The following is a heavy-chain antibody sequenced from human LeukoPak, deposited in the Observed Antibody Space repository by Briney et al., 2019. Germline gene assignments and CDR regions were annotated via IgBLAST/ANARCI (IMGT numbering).Heavy chain of an antibody. CDR2: ISYDGSNK. CDR3: ARAQHSGYERYQYYFDY. V-gene: IGHV3-30-3*01. CDR1: GFTFSSYA. Sequence: GGSLRLSCAASGFTFSSYAMHWVRQAPGKGLEWVAVISYDGSNKYYADSVKGRFTISRDNSKNTVYVQMNSLRAEDTAVYYCARAQHSGYERYQYYFDYWGQGTLVTVSS. D-gene: IGHD5-12*01. J-gene: IGHJ4*02.